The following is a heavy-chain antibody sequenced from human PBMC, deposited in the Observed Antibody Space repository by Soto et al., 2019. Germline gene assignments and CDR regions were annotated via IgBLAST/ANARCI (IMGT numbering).Heavy chain of an antibody. CDR2: INSDGSST. CDR1: GFTFSSYW. J-gene: IGHJ3*02. V-gene: IGHV3-74*01. CDR3: ARDSQYYDILTGYHYAFDI. Sequence: GGSLRLSCAASGFTFSSYWMHWVRQAPGKGLVWVSRINSDGSSTSYADSVKGRFTISRDNAKNTLYLQMNSLRAEDTAVYYCARDSQYYDILTGYHYAFDIWGQGTMVTVSS. D-gene: IGHD3-9*01.